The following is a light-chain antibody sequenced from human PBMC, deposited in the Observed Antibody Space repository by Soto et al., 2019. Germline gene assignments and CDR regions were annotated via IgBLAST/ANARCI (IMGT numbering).Light chain of an antibody. CDR3: SSYLSSSTLEV. CDR1: SSDVGGYNY. J-gene: IGLJ1*01. Sequence: QSVLTQLASVSGSAGQSITISCTGTSSDVGGYNYVSWYQQHPGKAPKLMIYDVSNRPSGVSNRFSGSKTGNTASLTIAGLQAEDEAYYYCSSYLSSSTLEVFVTGTKVTVL. CDR2: DVS. V-gene: IGLV2-14*01.